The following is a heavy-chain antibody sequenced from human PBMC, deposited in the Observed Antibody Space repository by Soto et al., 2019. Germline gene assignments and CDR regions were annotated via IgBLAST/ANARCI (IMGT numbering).Heavy chain of an antibody. Sequence: SETLSLTCTVSGGSISSYYCSWLRQPPGRGLEWIGHMHYGGNSEYNPSLRSRVTMSVDTSKNQFSLKLSSVTAADTALYYCARQGFGVIHGLVDVWGQGTTVTV. CDR1: GGSISSYY. CDR3: ARQGFGVIHGLVDV. D-gene: IGHD3-10*01. CDR2: MHYGGNS. V-gene: IGHV4-59*08. J-gene: IGHJ6*02.